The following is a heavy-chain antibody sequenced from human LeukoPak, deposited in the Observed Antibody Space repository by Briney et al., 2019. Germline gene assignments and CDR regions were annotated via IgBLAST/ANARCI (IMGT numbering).Heavy chain of an antibody. CDR2: IIPIFGTA. J-gene: IGHJ4*02. CDR1: GGTFSSYA. Sequence: ASVKVSCKASGGTFSSYAISWVRQAPGQGLEWMGGIIPIFGTANYAQKFQGRVTITTDESTSTAYMELSSLRAEDTAVYYCARGYYYDSSTLDYWGQGTLVTVSS. CDR3: ARGYYYDSSTLDY. D-gene: IGHD3-22*01. V-gene: IGHV1-69*05.